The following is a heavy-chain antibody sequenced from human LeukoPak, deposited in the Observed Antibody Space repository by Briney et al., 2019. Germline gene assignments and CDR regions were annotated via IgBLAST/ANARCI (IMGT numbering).Heavy chain of an antibody. Sequence: GASVKVSCKASGYTFTSYYMHWVRQAPGQGLEWMGIINPSGGSTSYAQKFQGRVTMTRDTSTSTVYMELSSLRSEDTAVYYCARGGVAARYYYGMDVWGQGTTVTVSS. D-gene: IGHD6-25*01. CDR2: INPSGGST. V-gene: IGHV1-46*01. CDR3: ARGGVAARYYYGMDV. J-gene: IGHJ6*02. CDR1: GYTFTSYY.